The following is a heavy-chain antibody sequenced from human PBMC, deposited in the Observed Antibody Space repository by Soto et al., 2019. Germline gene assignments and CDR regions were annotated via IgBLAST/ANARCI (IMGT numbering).Heavy chain of an antibody. D-gene: IGHD2-2*01. CDR3: ARVIVVVPAAISDWFDP. Sequence: GGSLRLSCAASGFTFSSYSMNWVRQAPGKGLEWVSYISSSSSTIYYADSVKGRFTISRDNAKNSLYLQMNSLRAEDTAVYYCARVIVVVPAAISDWFDPWGQGTLVTVSS. CDR1: GFTFSSYS. J-gene: IGHJ5*02. V-gene: IGHV3-48*01. CDR2: ISSSSSTI.